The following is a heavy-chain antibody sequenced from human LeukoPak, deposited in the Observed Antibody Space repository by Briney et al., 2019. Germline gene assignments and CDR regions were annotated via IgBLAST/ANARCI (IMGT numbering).Heavy chain of an antibody. Sequence: ASVKVSCKASGYTFTGYYMHWVRQAPGQGLEWMGWINPNSGGTNYAQKFQGRVTMTRDTSISTAYMELSRLRSDDTAVYYCARDPDLYCSGGSCYSLDYWGQGTLVTVSS. CDR2: INPNSGGT. CDR1: GYTFTGYY. V-gene: IGHV1-2*02. D-gene: IGHD2-15*01. CDR3: ARDPDLYCSGGSCYSLDY. J-gene: IGHJ4*02.